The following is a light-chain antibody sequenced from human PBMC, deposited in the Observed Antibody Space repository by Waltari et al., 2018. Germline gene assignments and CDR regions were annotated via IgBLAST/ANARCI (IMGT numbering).Light chain of an antibody. Sequence: DIQMTQSPSTLSASVGDRVTITCRASQNIGPWLAWYQQKSGRAPQILIYKASDLEIGVPSRFSGSGSGTEFTLTISSLQPDDFATYYCLQYKTLWTFGQGTKVDIK. CDR3: LQYKTLWT. V-gene: IGKV1-5*03. J-gene: IGKJ1*01. CDR1: QNIGPW. CDR2: KAS.